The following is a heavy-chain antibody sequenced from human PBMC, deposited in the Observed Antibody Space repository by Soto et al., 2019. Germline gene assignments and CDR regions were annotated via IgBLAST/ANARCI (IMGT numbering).Heavy chain of an antibody. J-gene: IGHJ3*02. D-gene: IGHD1-1*01. CDR3: VRERAGTGNFPHDAFDI. CDR2: IDMNVHTM. Sequence: QVQLVESGGGLVKPGGSLRLSCEASGFSFSGYYMTWIRQAPGKGLEWLSYIDMNVHTMYYADSVKGRFTISRDNAKNSVFLEINTLRAEDPAVYFCVRERAGTGNFPHDAFDIWGQGTMVTVS. V-gene: IGHV3-11*01. CDR1: GFSFSGYY.